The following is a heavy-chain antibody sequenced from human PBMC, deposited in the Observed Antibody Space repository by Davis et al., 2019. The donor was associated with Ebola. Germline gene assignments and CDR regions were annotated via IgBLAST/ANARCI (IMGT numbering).Heavy chain of an antibody. V-gene: IGHV4-34*01. Sequence: SETLSLTCAVYGGSFSGYYWSWIRQSPEKGLEWIGEVNDSGSTNYSPSLKSRITISVDTSKNQFSVKMTSVTAADTAVYYCARDRRITLGYYGMDVWGQGTTVTVSS. D-gene: IGHD1-20*01. CDR2: VNDSGST. J-gene: IGHJ6*02. CDR3: ARDRRITLGYYGMDV. CDR1: GGSFSGYY.